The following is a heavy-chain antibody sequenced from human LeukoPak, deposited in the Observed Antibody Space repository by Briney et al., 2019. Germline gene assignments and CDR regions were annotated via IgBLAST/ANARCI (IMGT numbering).Heavy chain of an antibody. J-gene: IGHJ6*03. CDR2: INHSGST. V-gene: IGHV4-34*01. CDR1: GGSFSGYY. CDR3: ARHFQQQYYYYYMDV. D-gene: IGHD3-3*02. Sequence: SETLSLTCAVYGGSFSGYYWSWIRQPPGKGLEWIGEINHSGSTNYNPSLKSRVTISVDTSKNQFSLKLSSVTAADTAVYYCARHFQQQYYYYYMDVWGKGTTVTISS.